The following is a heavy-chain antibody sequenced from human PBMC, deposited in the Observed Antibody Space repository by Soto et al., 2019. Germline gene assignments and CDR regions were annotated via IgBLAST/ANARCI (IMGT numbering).Heavy chain of an antibody. D-gene: IGHD4-17*01. V-gene: IGHV3-21*01. Sequence: PGGSLRLSCAASGFTFSSYSMKWVRQAPGEGLEWVSSISSSSSYIYYADSVKGRFTISRDNAKNSLYLQMNSLRAEDTAVYYCARDGGSYGDYYFDYWGQGTPVTVSS. CDR2: ISSSSSYI. CDR1: GFTFSSYS. CDR3: ARDGGSYGDYYFDY. J-gene: IGHJ4*02.